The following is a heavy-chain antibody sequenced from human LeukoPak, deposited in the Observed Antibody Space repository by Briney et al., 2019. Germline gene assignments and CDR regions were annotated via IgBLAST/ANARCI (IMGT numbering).Heavy chain of an antibody. D-gene: IGHD1-26*01. V-gene: IGHV3-74*01. Sequence: GGSLRLSCAASGFTFSSYWMHWVRQAPGKGLGWVSRINSDGSSTSYADSVKGRFTISRDNAKNTLYLQMNSLRAEDTAVYYCARDLELVGATPFDYWGQGTLVTVSS. CDR2: INSDGSST. J-gene: IGHJ4*02. CDR1: GFTFSSYW. CDR3: ARDLELVGATPFDY.